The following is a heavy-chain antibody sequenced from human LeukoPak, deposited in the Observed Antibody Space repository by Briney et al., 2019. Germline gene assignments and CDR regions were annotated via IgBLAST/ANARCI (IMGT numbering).Heavy chain of an antibody. CDR2: IYYSGST. CDR3: ARARWPSGVVINFDY. J-gene: IGHJ4*02. CDR1: GGSISSGDYY. V-gene: IGHV4-30-4*08. Sequence: SQSLSLTCTVSGGSISSGDYYWSWIRQPPGKGLEWIGYIYYSGSTYYNPSLKSRVTISVDTSKNQFSLKLSSVTAGDTAVYYCARARWPSGVVINFDYWGQGTLVTVSS. D-gene: IGHD3-3*01.